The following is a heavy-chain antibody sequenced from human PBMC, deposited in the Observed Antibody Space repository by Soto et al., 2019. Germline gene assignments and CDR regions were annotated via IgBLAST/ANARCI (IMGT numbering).Heavy chain of an antibody. CDR1: GYTFTNHG. V-gene: IGHV1-18*01. D-gene: IGHD2-2*01. Sequence: QVQLVQSGAEVKKPGASVKVFCKASGYTFTNHGISWVRQAPGHGLEWMGWVSAYTGETKYAQSLQGRVTMTTDTPTNTAYMELRSLSSDDTAEFYCARDSPSSSLVGTNYWGQGTLVTVSS. CDR2: VSAYTGET. J-gene: IGHJ4*02. CDR3: ARDSPSSSLVGTNY.